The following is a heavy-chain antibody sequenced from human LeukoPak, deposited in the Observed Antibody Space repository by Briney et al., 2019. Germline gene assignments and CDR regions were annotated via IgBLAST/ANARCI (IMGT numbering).Heavy chain of an antibody. J-gene: IGHJ4*02. CDR1: GFNFKDYS. CDR3: ARTGRMGCSGGSCYVGADY. CDR2: INSDSDTL. V-gene: IGHV3-48*04. Sequence: TGGSLRLACVASGFNFKDYSMNWVRQAPGKGLEWTAYINSDSDTLYYADSVKGRFTISRDNAKNSLYLQMNSLRVEDTAVYYCARTGRMGCSGGSCYVGADYWGQGTLVTVSS. D-gene: IGHD2-15*01.